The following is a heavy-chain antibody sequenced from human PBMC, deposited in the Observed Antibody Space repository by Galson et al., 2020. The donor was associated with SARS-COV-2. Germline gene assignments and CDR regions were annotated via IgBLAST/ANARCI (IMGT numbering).Heavy chain of an antibody. CDR1: GGSISNGGYY. CDR2: IDDSGST. CDR3: ARDRGRLELWKTGGGFDY. D-gene: IGHD3-16*01. J-gene: IGHJ4*02. Sequence: ASETLSLTCTVSGGSISNGGYYWNWIRQHPGKGLEWIGDIDDSGSTHYNPSLKSRVTISVDTSKNQFSLNLSPVTAADTAVYYCARDRGRLELWKTGGGFDYWGQGTLVTVSS. V-gene: IGHV4-31*03.